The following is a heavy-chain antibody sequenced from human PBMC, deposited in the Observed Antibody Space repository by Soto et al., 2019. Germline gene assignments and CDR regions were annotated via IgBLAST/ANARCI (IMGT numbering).Heavy chain of an antibody. CDR1: GYTFSSYG. J-gene: IGHJ6*02. D-gene: IGHD3-22*01. CDR2: ISPYDGNR. CDR3: ARGGYYDGSGSRNYHYDGMNV. V-gene: IGHV1-18*04. Sequence: QAQLMQSGAEVKRPGASVKVSCRSSGYTFSSYGISWVRQAPGQGLEWLGWISPYDGNRNYAQTLQGRVYMTTDTSANTAYMEMRSLRVDDTAKYYCARGGYYDGSGSRNYHYDGMNVWGQGTTVTVSS.